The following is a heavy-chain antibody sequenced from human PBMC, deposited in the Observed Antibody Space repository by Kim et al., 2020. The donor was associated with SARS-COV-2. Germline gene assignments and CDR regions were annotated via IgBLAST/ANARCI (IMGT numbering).Heavy chain of an antibody. J-gene: IGHJ6*02. Sequence: GWISAYNGNTNYAQKLQGRVTMTTDTSTSTAYMELRSLGSDDTAVYYCARDRGWYSSGWNYYYYYGMDVWGQGTTVTVSS. V-gene: IGHV1-18*01. D-gene: IGHD6-19*01. CDR3: ARDRGWYSSGWNYYYYYGMDV. CDR2: ISAYNGNT.